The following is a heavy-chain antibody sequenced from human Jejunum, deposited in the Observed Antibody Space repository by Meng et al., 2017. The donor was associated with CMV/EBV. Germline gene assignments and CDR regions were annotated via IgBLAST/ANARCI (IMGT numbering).Heavy chain of an antibody. D-gene: IGHD2-15*01. J-gene: IGHJ4*02. V-gene: IGHV7-4-1*02. Sequence: SCETSGDIFTNCAMDWLRQAPGQGLEWVGWINTDTGKPTYAPGFTGRFVFSLDTSVGTAYLHISDLKADDTAVYYCARDIGLRGFDYWGQGTLVTVSS. CDR1: GDIFTNCA. CDR2: INTDTGKP. CDR3: ARDIGLRGFDY.